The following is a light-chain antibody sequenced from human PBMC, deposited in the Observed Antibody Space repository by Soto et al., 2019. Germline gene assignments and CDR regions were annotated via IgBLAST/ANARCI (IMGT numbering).Light chain of an antibody. Sequence: EIVLTQSPGTLSLSPGERATLSCRASQSVSSNYLAWYQQKPGQAPRLLIYGASSRATGIPDRFSGSGSGTDFTLTISRLEPEDFAVYYCQAWTFGQGTKX. V-gene: IGKV3-20*01. CDR1: QSVSSNY. CDR3: QAWT. J-gene: IGKJ1*01. CDR2: GAS.